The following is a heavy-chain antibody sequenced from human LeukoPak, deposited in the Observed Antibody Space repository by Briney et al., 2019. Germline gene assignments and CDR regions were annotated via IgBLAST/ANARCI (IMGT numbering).Heavy chain of an antibody. CDR1: GFTFGDYA. Sequence: KSGGSLRLSCTASGFTFGDYAMSWFRQAPGKGLEWVGFIRSKAYGGTREYAASMKGRFTISRDDSKSIAYLQMNSLKTEDTAVYYCTRQHCSSTSCYINWFDPWGQGTLVTVSS. V-gene: IGHV3-49*05. J-gene: IGHJ5*02. CDR2: IRSKAYGGTR. D-gene: IGHD2-2*02. CDR3: TRQHCSSTSCYINWFDP.